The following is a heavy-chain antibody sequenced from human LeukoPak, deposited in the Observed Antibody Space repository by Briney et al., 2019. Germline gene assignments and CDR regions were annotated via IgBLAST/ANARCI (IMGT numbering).Heavy chain of an antibody. J-gene: IGHJ4*02. D-gene: IGHD6-19*01. Sequence: SVNVSCKASGGTFSSYAISWVRQAPGQGLEWMGGIIPIFGTANYAQKFQGRVTITADESTSTAYMELSILSSEDTAVYYCARSQYSSGWYPDFDYWGQGTLVTVSS. CDR3: ARSQYSSGWYPDFDY. CDR2: IIPIFGTA. V-gene: IGHV1-69*01. CDR1: GGTFSSYA.